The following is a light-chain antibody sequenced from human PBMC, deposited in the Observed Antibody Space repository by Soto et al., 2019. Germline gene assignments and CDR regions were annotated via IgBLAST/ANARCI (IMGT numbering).Light chain of an antibody. Sequence: QPVLTQPPSASGTPGQRVTISCSGSRSNIGSNYVYWFQQLPGTAPRLLIYRNNQRPSGVPDRFSGSKSGTSASLAISGLRSEDEADYYCAAWDDSLSGRGVFGGGTKVTVL. V-gene: IGLV1-47*01. CDR2: RNN. J-gene: IGLJ3*02. CDR3: AAWDDSLSGRGV. CDR1: RSNIGSNY.